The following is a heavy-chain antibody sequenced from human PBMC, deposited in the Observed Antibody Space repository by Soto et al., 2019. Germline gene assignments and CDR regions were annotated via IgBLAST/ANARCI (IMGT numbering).Heavy chain of an antibody. CDR3: ARGKRFSDWFDP. Sequence: SETLSLTCTISGGAIGSHYWTWIRQPAGKGLEWIGRIYVSGSTKYNPSLQSRVTMSLDTSKNQFSLRLESVTAADTAVYYCARGKRFSDWFDPWGQGTLVTVSS. D-gene: IGHD3-3*01. J-gene: IGHJ5*02. CDR2: IYVSGST. V-gene: IGHV4-4*07. CDR1: GGAIGSHY.